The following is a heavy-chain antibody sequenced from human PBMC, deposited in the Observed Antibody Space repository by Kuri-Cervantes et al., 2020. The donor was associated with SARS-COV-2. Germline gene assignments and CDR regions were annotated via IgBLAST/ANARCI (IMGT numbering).Heavy chain of an antibody. CDR3: ASDGVSGSLSLDF. CDR1: GGTFSTAI. Sequence: SVKVSCKASGGTFSTAIVSWVRQGPGQGLEWMGGIMPALGMPNYAQKFRDRVTITADTSTATALLELSGLKSEDTALYYCASDGVSGSLSLDFWGQGTLVTVSS. CDR2: IMPALGMP. D-gene: IGHD6-19*01. J-gene: IGHJ4*02. V-gene: IGHV1-69*10.